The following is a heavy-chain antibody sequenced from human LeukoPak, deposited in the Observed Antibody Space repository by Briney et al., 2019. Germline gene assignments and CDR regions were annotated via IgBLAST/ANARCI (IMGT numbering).Heavy chain of an antibody. CDR2: MYYSGST. J-gene: IGHJ4*01. D-gene: IGHD1-26*01. CDR3: ARAPGYSGSHYDY. CDR1: GGSISSYY. Sequence: SETLSLTCTVSGGSISSYYWSWIRQPPGKGLEWIGYMYYSGSTNYNPSLKSRVTISVDTSKNQFSLKLGSVTAADTAVYYCARAPGYSGSHYDYWGHGTLVTASS. V-gene: IGHV4-59*12.